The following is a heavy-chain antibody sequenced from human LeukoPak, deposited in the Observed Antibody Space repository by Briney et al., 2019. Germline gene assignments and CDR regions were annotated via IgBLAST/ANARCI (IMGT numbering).Heavy chain of an antibody. CDR2: IYHSGST. J-gene: IGHJ3*02. CDR1: GGSISSSNW. V-gene: IGHV4-4*02. CDR3: ARAVGGHDSSGDDAFDI. Sequence: KPSETLSLTCAVSGGSISSSNWWSWVRQPPGKGLEWIGEIYHSGSTNYNPSLKSRVTISVDKSKNQFSLKLSSVTAADTAVYYCARAVGGHDSSGDDAFDIWGQGTMVTVSS. D-gene: IGHD3-22*01.